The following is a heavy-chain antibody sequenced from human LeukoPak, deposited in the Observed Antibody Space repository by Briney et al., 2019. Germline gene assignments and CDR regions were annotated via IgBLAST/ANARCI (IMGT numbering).Heavy chain of an antibody. CDR3: ARDGPSIAADFDC. CDR1: GFTFSSYS. Sequence: GGFLRLSCAASGFTFSSYSMNWVRQAPGKGLEWVSSIRSSSSYIYYADSLKGRFTISRDNAKNSLYLQMNSLRAEDSAVYYCARDGPSIAADFDCWGQGTLVTVSS. V-gene: IGHV3-21*01. D-gene: IGHD6-6*01. J-gene: IGHJ4*02. CDR2: IRSSSSYI.